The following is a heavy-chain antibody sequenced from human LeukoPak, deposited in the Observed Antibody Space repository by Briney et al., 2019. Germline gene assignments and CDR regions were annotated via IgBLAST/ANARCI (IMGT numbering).Heavy chain of an antibody. CDR1: GFTFSSYE. CDR2: ISSSGSTI. J-gene: IGHJ6*03. V-gene: IGHV3-48*03. Sequence: GGSLRLSCAASGFTFSSYEMNWVRQAPGKGLEWVSYISSSGSTIYYADSVKGRFTISRDNAKNSLYLQMNSLRAEDTAVYYCARLEWELSSYYYYYMDVWGKGTTVTVSS. CDR3: ARLEWELSSYYYYYMDV. D-gene: IGHD1-26*01.